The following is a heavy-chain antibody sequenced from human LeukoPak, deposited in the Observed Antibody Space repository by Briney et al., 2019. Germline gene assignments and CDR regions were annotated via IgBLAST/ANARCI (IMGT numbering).Heavy chain of an antibody. CDR2: INWNGGST. Sequence: GSLRLSCAASGFTFDDYGMTWVRQAPGKGLEWVSGINWNGGSTGYADSVKGRFTISRDNAKNSLYLQMNSLRAEDTAVYYCARVRDFWSGYSNSYYYMDVWGKGTTVTVSS. D-gene: IGHD3-3*01. CDR1: GFTFDDYG. V-gene: IGHV3-20*04. J-gene: IGHJ6*03. CDR3: ARVRDFWSGYSNSYYYMDV.